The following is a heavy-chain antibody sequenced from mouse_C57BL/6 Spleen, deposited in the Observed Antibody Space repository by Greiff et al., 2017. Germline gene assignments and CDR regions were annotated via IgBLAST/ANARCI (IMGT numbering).Heavy chain of an antibody. CDR1: GFTFSSYA. CDR3: ARARYSNYYFDD. V-gene: IGHV5-4*01. D-gene: IGHD2-5*01. Sequence: EVQLVESGGGLVKPGGSLKLSCAASGFTFSSYAMSWVRQTPEKRLEWVATISDGGSYTYYPANVQGRFTISRDNAKKNLYLQMSHLKSDDTAMYSCARARYSNYYFDDWGQGTTLTVAS. J-gene: IGHJ2*01. CDR2: ISDGGSYT.